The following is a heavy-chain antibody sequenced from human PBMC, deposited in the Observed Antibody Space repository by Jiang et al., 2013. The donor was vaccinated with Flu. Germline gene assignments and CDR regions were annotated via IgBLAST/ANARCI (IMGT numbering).Heavy chain of an antibody. V-gene: IGHV1-8*01. D-gene: IGHD1-1*01. CDR1: GYTFTSYD. J-gene: IGHJ4*02. Sequence: KASGYTFTSYDINWVRQAPGQGLEWMGWMNPSNGNTGYAQQFQGRVTMTRNTSISTAYMELSSLRSEDTAVYYCARGNWADYWGQGTLVTVSS. CDR2: MNPSNGNT. CDR3: ARGNWADY.